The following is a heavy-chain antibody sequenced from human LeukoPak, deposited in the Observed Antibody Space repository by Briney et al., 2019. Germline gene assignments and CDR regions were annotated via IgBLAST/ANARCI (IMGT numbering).Heavy chain of an antibody. D-gene: IGHD4-17*01. Sequence: SETLSLTCTVSGGSISSYYWSWIRQPAGKGLEWIGRIYSSGGTNYNPSLKSRVTMSVDTSKNQFSLKLSSVTAADTAVYYCARSPQGTATTANWLDPWGQGTLVTVSS. CDR2: IYSSGGT. V-gene: IGHV4-4*07. CDR3: ARSPQGTATTANWLDP. J-gene: IGHJ5*02. CDR1: GGSISSYY.